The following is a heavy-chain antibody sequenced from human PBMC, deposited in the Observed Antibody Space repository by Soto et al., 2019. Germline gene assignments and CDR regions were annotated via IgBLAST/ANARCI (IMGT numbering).Heavy chain of an antibody. CDR1: GFVLKDSS. CDR3: TRLISAAQDY. J-gene: IGHJ4*02. D-gene: IGHD3-10*01. CDR2: IRDRAYNYAT. Sequence: GGSLRLSCAASGFVLKDSSIHWVRQASGKGLEWIGRIRDRAYNYATAYAASVKGRFTISRDDSNNMAYLQMNGLETEDTAIYYCTRLISAAQDYWGQGTLVTVSS. V-gene: IGHV3-73*01.